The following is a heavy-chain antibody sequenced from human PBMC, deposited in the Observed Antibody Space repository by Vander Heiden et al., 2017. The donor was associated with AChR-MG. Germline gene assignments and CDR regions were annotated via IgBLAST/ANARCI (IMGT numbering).Heavy chain of an antibody. CDR1: GFPFSSYG. CDR2: ISYDGSNK. CDR3: AKDWFSRSYQVPRFDY. V-gene: IGHV3-30*18. J-gene: IGHJ4*02. D-gene: IGHD2-2*01. Sequence: QVQLVESGGGVVQPGRSLRLSCAAPGFPFSSYGMHWVRQAPGKGLEWVAVISYDGSNKYYADSVKGRFTISRDNSKNTLYLQMNSPRAEDTAVYYCAKDWFSRSYQVPRFDYWGQGTLVTVSS.